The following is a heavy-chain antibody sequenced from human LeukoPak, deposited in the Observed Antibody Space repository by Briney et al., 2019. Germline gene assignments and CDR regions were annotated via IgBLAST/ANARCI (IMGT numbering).Heavy chain of an antibody. CDR3: ARHRGSYPFDY. J-gene: IGHJ4*02. V-gene: IGHV4-39*01. CDR1: GGSISSSSYY. D-gene: IGHD1-26*01. CDR2: IYYSGST. Sequence: SETLSLTCTVSGGSISSSSYYWGWIRQPPGKGLEWIGSIYYSGSTYYNTSLKSRVTISVDTSKNQFSLKLSSVTAADTAVYYCARHRGSYPFDYWGQGTLVTVSS.